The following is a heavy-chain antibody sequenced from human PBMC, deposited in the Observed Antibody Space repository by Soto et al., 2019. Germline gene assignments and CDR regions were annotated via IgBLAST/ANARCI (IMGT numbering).Heavy chain of an antibody. CDR1: GGYIGESGLY. CDR2: IFFSGRT. J-gene: IGHJ6*03. Sequence: PSETLSLTSTVSGGYIGESGLYWGWIRQSPGKGLEWIGSIFFSGRTHYNPSLKSRVSISIDASKNQFSLNVISVTAADTGVYYCVRSLMDVWGKGTTVTVSS. CDR3: VRSLMDV. V-gene: IGHV4-39*01.